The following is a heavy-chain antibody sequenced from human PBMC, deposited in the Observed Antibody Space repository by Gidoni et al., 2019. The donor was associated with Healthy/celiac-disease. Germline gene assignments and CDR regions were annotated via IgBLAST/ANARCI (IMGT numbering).Heavy chain of an antibody. V-gene: IGHV4-39*07. D-gene: IGHD6-13*01. J-gene: IGHJ4*02. Sequence: QLQLQESGPGLVKPSEPLSLTCTVSGGSISSSSYYWGWIRQPPGKGLEWIGSIYYSGRTYYNPSLKSRVTISVDTSKNQFSLKLSSVTAADTAVYYCAREPRSRIAAAGTDYWGQGTLVTVSS. CDR1: GGSISSSSYY. CDR2: IYYSGRT. CDR3: AREPRSRIAAAGTDY.